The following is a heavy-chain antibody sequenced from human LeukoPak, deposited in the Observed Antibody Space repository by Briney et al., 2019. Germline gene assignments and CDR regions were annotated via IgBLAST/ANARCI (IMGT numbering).Heavy chain of an antibody. D-gene: IGHD2-15*01. CDR2: IYSSGTT. J-gene: IGHJ4*02. CDR3: ARALRSGDYFDY. Sequence: PSETLSLTCTVSGGFISNYYWSWIRQPAGKGLEWIGRIYSSGTTKYNPSLKSRVTISVDKSKNQFSLKLSSVTAADTAVHYCARALRSGDYFDYWGQGTLVTVSS. CDR1: GGFISNYY. V-gene: IGHV4-4*07.